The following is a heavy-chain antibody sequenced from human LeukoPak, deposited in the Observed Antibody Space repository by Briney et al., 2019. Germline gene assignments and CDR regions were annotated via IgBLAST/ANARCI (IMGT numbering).Heavy chain of an antibody. V-gene: IGHV4-59*01. J-gene: IGHJ4*02. D-gene: IGHD3-22*01. Sequence: SETLSLTCTVSGGSISSYYWSWIRQPPGKGLEWIGYIYYSGSTNYNPSLKSRVTISVDTSKNQFSLKLSSVTAADTAVYYCARWGFYDSSHAGYWGQGTLVTVSS. CDR2: IYYSGST. CDR3: ARWGFYDSSHAGY. CDR1: GGSISSYY.